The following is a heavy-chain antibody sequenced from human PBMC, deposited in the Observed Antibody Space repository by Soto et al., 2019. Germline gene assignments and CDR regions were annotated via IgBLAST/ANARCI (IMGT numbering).Heavy chain of an antibody. V-gene: IGHV3-30*03. CDR3: ARGYYYDSSGPLGDAFDI. CDR2: MSHDGSNK. Sequence: GGSLRLSCIASGFTFSRYGMHLVRQAPGKGLECVSAMSHDGSNKWYADSVEGRFTISRDNAKNSLYLEMNSLRAEDTAVYYCARGYYYDSSGPLGDAFDIWGQGTMVTVSS. J-gene: IGHJ3*02. D-gene: IGHD3-22*01. CDR1: GFTFSRYG.